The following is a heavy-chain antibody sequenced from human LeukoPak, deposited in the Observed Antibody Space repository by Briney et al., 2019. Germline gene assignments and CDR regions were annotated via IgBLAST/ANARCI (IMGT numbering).Heavy chain of an antibody. J-gene: IGHJ2*01. CDR3: AKLECEAVGGTGKTPNWYFDL. CDR2: ISGNGSTT. D-gene: IGHD6-19*01. Sequence: PGGSLRLACAASGFTFSSYAMSWVRQPPGKGLEWVSAISGNGSTTYYAASVKGPFTISRHNPKNTRQLQLNSPRAEDTAVYYRAKLECEAVGGTGKTPNWYFDLWGRGTLVTVSS. V-gene: IGHV3-23*01. CDR1: GFTFSSYA.